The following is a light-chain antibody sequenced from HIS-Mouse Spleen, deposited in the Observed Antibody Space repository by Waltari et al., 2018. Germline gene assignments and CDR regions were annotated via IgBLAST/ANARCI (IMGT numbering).Light chain of an antibody. CDR2: KDS. V-gene: IGLV3-25*03. CDR1: ALPKQY. Sequence: SYELTQPPSVSVSPGQTARITCSGDALPKQYAYWYQQKPGQAPVLVIYKDSERPSGSPERCSGSSSGKTVTLTISGVQAEDEADYYCQSADSSGTNWVFGGGTKLTVL. CDR3: QSADSSGTNWV. J-gene: IGLJ3*02.